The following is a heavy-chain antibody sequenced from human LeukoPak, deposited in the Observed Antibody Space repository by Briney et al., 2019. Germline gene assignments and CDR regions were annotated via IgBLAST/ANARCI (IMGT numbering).Heavy chain of an antibody. D-gene: IGHD3-22*01. CDR2: IKQDGSEK. Sequence: GGSLRLSCAASGFTFSSDWMSWVRQAPGKGLEWVANIKQDGSEKYYMDSVKGRFTISRDNAKNSLYLQMNSLRAEDTAVYYCARDQSQGYYYDSSGYYSSSFAEYFQHWGQGTLVTVSS. J-gene: IGHJ1*01. CDR3: ARDQSQGYYYDSSGYYSSSFAEYFQH. V-gene: IGHV3-7*01. CDR1: GFTFSSDW.